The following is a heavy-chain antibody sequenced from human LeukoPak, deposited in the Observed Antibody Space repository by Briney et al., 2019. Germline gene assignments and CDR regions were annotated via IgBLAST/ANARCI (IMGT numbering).Heavy chain of an antibody. J-gene: IGHJ4*02. V-gene: IGHV3-73*01. CDR1: GFTFSSYV. CDR3: TRRGAVAGVFDY. Sequence: GGSLRLSCAASGFTFSSYVMHWVRQASGKGLEWVGRIRSKANSYATAYAASVKGRFTISRDDSKNTAYLQMNSLKTEDTAVYYCTRRGAVAGVFDYWGQGTLVTVSS. CDR2: IRSKANSYAT. D-gene: IGHD6-19*01.